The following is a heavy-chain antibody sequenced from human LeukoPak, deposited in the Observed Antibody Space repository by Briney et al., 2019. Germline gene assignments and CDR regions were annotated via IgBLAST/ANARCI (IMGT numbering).Heavy chain of an antibody. D-gene: IGHD3-10*01. J-gene: IGHJ5*02. CDR2: IYHSGST. CDR1: GGSISSGDYS. Sequence: SETLSLTCAVSGGSISSGDYSWSWIRQPPEKGLEWIGYIYHSGSTYYNPSLKSRVTISVDRSKNQFSLKLSSVTAADTAVYYCASSNYYGSGSYLTWGQGTLVTVSS. CDR3: ASSNYYGSGSYLT. V-gene: IGHV4-30-2*01.